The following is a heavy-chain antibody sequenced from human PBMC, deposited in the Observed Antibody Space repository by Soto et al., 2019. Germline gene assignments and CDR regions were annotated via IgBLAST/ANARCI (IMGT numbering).Heavy chain of an antibody. J-gene: IGHJ4*02. D-gene: IGHD2-21*01. CDR2: IYWDDDK. CDR3: ARLVAAGITYYFDS. Sequence: QITLKESGPTLVKPTQTFTLTCTFSAFSLSTSGVGVGWIRQPPGKALEWLTFIYWDDDKRYSPSLKSRLTITKDTSKNQVVLTMTNMDPVDTATYYCARLVAAGITYYFDSWGQGTLVTVSS. CDR1: AFSLSTSGVG. V-gene: IGHV2-5*02.